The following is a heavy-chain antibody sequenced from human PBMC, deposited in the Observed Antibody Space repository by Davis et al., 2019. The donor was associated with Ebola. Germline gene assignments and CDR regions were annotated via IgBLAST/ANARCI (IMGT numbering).Heavy chain of an antibody. D-gene: IGHD6-13*01. J-gene: IGHJ4*02. CDR1: GGSISSSSYY. V-gene: IGHV4-39*07. CDR2: IYYSGST. Sequence: MPSETLSLTCTVSGGSISSSSYYWGWIRQPPGNGLEWIGSIYYSGSTYYNPSLKSRVTISVDTSKNQFSLKLSSVTAADTAVYYCASGYSSSWYNYWGQGTLVTVSS. CDR3: ASGYSSSWYNY.